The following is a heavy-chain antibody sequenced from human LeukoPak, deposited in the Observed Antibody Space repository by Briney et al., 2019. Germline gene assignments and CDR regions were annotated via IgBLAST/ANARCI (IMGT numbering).Heavy chain of an antibody. D-gene: IGHD5-24*01. CDR1: GYTFTGYY. CDR2: INPNSGGT. Sequence: ASVKVSCKASGYTFTGYYMHWVRQAPGQGLEWMGWINPNSGGTNYAQEFQDRVTMTRDTSISAVYMELSRLRSDDTAVYYCARDGRDGYNLVHYWGQGNLVTVSS. V-gene: IGHV1-2*02. CDR3: ARDGRDGYNLVHY. J-gene: IGHJ4*02.